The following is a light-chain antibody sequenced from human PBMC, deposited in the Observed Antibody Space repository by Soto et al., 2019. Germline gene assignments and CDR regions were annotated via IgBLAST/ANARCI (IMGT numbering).Light chain of an antibody. CDR3: QQYGSSSYT. V-gene: IGKV3-20*01. J-gene: IGKJ2*01. CDR1: QTVSSSY. Sequence: EIVFTHSPGTLSLSPGERATLSCRASQTVSSSYLTWYQQKPGQAPRLLIYGASSRATGIPDRFSGSGSGTDFTLTISRLEPEDFAVYYCQQYGSSSYTFGQGTKLEIK. CDR2: GAS.